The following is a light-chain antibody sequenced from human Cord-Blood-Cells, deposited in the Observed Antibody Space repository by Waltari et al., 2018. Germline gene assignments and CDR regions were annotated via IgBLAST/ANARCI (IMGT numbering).Light chain of an antibody. CDR3: QAWDSSTVV. CDR1: KLGDKY. J-gene: IGLJ2*01. CDR2: QDS. V-gene: IGLV3-1*01. Sequence: SYELTQPPSVSVSPGQTASITCPGDKLGDKYACWYQQKPGQSPLLVIYQDSKRPSGIPERFYGSNSGNTATLTIRGTQAMDEADYYCQAWDSSTVVFGGGTKLTVL.